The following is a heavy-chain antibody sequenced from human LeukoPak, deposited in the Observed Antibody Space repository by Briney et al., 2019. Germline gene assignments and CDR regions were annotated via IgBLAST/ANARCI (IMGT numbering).Heavy chain of an antibody. D-gene: IGHD3-10*01. Sequence: PSQTLSLTCTVSGGSISSGGYYWSWIRQHPGKGLEWIRYIYYSGSTYYNPSLKSRVTISVDTSKNQFSLKLSSVTAADTAVYYCARSMVRGVTYYGMDVWGQGTTVTVSS. CDR2: IYYSGST. CDR1: GGSISSGGYY. CDR3: ARSMVRGVTYYGMDV. J-gene: IGHJ6*02. V-gene: IGHV4-31*03.